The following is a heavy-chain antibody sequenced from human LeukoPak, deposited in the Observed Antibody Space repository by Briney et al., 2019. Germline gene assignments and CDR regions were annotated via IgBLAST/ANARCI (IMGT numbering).Heavy chain of an antibody. CDR1: GGSISSSSYY. Sequence: SETLSLTCTVSGGSISSSSYYWGWIRQPPGKGLEWIGSIYYSGSTYYNPSLKSRVTISVDTSKNQFSLKLSSVTAADTAVYYCARRYYDFWSGYGNYGMDVWGQGTTVTVSS. V-gene: IGHV4-39*01. D-gene: IGHD3-3*01. CDR2: IYYSGST. J-gene: IGHJ6*02. CDR3: ARRYYDFWSGYGNYGMDV.